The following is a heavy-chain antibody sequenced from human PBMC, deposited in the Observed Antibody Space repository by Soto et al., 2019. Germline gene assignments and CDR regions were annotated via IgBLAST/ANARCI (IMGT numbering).Heavy chain of an antibody. D-gene: IGHD3-22*01. J-gene: IGHJ4*02. V-gene: IGHV1-2*02. CDR1: GYTFTGYY. CDR3: AREYYYDSSVAY. Sequence: ASVKVSCKASGYTFTGYYMHWVRQAPGQGLEWMGWINPNSGGTNYAQKFQGRVTVTRDTSISTAYMELSRLRSDDTAVYYCAREYYYDSSVAYWGQGTLVTVS. CDR2: INPNSGGT.